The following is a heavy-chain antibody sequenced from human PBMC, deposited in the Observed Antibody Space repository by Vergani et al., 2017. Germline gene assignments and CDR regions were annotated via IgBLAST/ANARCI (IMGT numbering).Heavy chain of an antibody. V-gene: IGHV3-21*01. D-gene: IGHD6-13*01. Sequence: DVHLAESGGGFFQPGGSLRLSCSASGFSFNSYWMHWVRQVPGKGLEWVSSISSSSSYIYYADSVKGRFTISRDNAKNSLYLQMNSLRAEDTAVYYCARDIRPTRGAGTPYFDYWGQGTLVTVSS. J-gene: IGHJ4*02. CDR1: GFSFNSYW. CDR2: ISSSSSYI. CDR3: ARDIRPTRGAGTPYFDY.